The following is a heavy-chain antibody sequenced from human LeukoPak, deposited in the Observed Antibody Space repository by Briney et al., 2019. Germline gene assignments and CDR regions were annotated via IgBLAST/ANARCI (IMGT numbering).Heavy chain of an antibody. V-gene: IGHV3-7*01. CDR3: ARVYYDSSGYDY. D-gene: IGHD3-22*01. Sequence: GGSLRLSCAVSGFSFSNFWMSWVRQAPGRGLEWVANIHPEGNEKYHVESVKGRFTISRDNTKNLLFLQMNGLRVEDTAVYYCARVYYDSSGYDYWGQGTLVTVSS. J-gene: IGHJ4*02. CDR1: GFSFSNFW. CDR2: IHPEGNEK.